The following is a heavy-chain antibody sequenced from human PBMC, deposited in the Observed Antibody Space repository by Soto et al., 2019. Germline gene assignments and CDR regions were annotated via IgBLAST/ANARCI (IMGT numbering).Heavy chain of an antibody. V-gene: IGHV3-33*01. CDR1: GFTFSSYG. CDR3: ARDCVAAAGTMDY. Sequence: GGSLRLSCAASGFTFSSYGMHWVRQAPGKGLEWVAVIWYDGSNKYYADSVKGRFTISRDNSKNTLYLQMNSLRAEDTAVYYCARDCVAAAGTMDYWGQGTLVTVSS. J-gene: IGHJ4*02. D-gene: IGHD6-13*01. CDR2: IWYDGSNK.